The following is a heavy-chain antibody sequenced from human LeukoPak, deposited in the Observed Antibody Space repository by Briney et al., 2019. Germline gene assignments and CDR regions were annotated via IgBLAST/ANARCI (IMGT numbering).Heavy chain of an antibody. D-gene: IGHD1-26*01. Sequence: SETLSLTCTVSGGSISSSSYYWGWIRQPPGKGLEWIGSIYYSGSTYYNPSLKSRVTISVDTSKNQFSLKLSSVTAADTAVYYCARQSGSYSEYYFDYWGQGTLVTVSS. CDR1: GGSISSSSYY. CDR2: IYYSGST. J-gene: IGHJ4*02. CDR3: ARQSGSYSEYYFDY. V-gene: IGHV4-39*01.